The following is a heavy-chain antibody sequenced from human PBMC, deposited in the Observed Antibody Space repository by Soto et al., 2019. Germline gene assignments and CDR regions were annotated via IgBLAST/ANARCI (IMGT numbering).Heavy chain of an antibody. CDR2: MNPNSGNT. D-gene: IGHD6-19*01. V-gene: IGHV1-8*01. CDR1: GYTFTSYD. Sequence: ASVKVSCKASGYTFTSYDINWVRQATGQGLEWMGWMNPNSGNTGYAQKFQGRVTMTRNTSISTAYMELSSLRSEDTAVYYWARERTVAGNDYGGQGPLVTVSS. J-gene: IGHJ4*02. CDR3: ARERTVAGNDY.